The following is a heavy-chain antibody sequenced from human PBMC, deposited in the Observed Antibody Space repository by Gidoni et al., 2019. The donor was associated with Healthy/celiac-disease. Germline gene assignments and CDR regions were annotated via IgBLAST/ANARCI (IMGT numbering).Heavy chain of an antibody. J-gene: IGHJ4*02. CDR1: GGPFSSYA. CDR2: IIPIFGTA. V-gene: IGHV1-69*01. D-gene: IGHD4-17*01. Sequence: QVQLVQSGAEVKKPGSSVKVSCKASGGPFSSYAISWVRQAPGQGLEWMGGIIPIFGTANYAQKFQGRVTITADESTSTAYMELSSLRSEDTAVYYCARTSDYGDRYYFDYWGQGTLVTVSS. CDR3: ARTSDYGDRYYFDY.